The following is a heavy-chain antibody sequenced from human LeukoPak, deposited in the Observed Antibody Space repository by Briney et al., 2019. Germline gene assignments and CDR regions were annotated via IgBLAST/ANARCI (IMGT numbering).Heavy chain of an antibody. D-gene: IGHD6-13*01. J-gene: IGHJ5*02. CDR1: VGSLSSGSYY. CDR3: ARGYSSIRGWFYP. V-gene: IGHV4-61*01. CDR2: IYYSGST. Sequence: SETLSLTCTLSVGSLSSGSYYWNWIRQPPGKGLEWLGYIYYSGSTNYNPSLNSRVTISLDTSKNQFSLKLSSVTAADTAVFYCARGYSSIRGWFYPWGQGTPVTVSS.